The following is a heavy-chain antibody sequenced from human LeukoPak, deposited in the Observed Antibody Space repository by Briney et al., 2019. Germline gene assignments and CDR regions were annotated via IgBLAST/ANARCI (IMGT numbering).Heavy chain of an antibody. J-gene: IGHJ4*01. V-gene: IGHV3-74*01. CDR2: INTDGSTT. Sequence: GGSLRLSCAPSGFTFSNDWLHWVRQAPGKGLVWVSRINTDGSTTTYADSVKGRFTISRDNAKNTLYLQMNSLRVEDTAVYYCARGRGGSYHYSGHGALVTVSS. D-gene: IGHD1-26*01. CDR3: ARGRGGSYHY. CDR1: GFTFSNDW.